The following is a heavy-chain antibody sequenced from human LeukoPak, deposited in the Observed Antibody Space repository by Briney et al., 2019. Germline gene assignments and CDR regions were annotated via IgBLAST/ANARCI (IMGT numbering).Heavy chain of an antibody. Sequence: SETLSLTCTVSGGSISSSSYYWGWIRQPPGKGLEWIGSIYYSGSTYYNPSLKSRVTISVDTSKNQFSLKLSSVTAADTAVYYCARGLEVLWFGELVVGNWFDPWGQGTLVTVSS. D-gene: IGHD3-10*01. J-gene: IGHJ5*02. CDR1: GGSISSSSYY. CDR3: ARGLEVLWFGELVVGNWFDP. CDR2: IYYSGST. V-gene: IGHV4-39*01.